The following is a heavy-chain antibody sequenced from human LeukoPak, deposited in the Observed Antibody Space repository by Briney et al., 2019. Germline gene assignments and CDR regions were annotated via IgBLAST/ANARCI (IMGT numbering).Heavy chain of an antibody. D-gene: IGHD6-6*01. CDR1: GGSISSSNW. Sequence: SETLSLTCAVSGGSISSSNWWSWVRQPPGKGLEWIGEIYHSGSTNYNPSLKSRVTISVDTSKNQFSLKLSSVTAADTAVYYCARGRLRQLVQKVYYYGMDVWGQGTTVTVSS. J-gene: IGHJ6*02. V-gene: IGHV4-4*02. CDR3: ARGRLRQLVQKVYYYGMDV. CDR2: IYHSGST.